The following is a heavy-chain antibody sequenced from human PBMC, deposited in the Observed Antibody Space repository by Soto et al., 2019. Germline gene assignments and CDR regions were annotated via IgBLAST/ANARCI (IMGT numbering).Heavy chain of an antibody. CDR2: IYHSGST. Sequence: SETLSLTCAVSGGSISSVCYSWSWIRQPPGKGLEWIGYIYHSGSTYYNPSLKSRVTISVDRSKNQFSLKLSSVTAADTAVYYCARRLPRGGFDYWGQGTLVTVSS. J-gene: IGHJ4*02. D-gene: IGHD5-18*01. CDR1: GGSISSVCYS. CDR3: ARRLPRGGFDY. V-gene: IGHV4-30-2*01.